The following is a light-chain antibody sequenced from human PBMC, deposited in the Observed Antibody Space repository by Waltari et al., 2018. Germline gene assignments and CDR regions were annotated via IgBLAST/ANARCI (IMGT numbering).Light chain of an antibody. CDR2: WAS. Sequence: DLVMTQSPASLAVSLGARATINCKSRQSVLYSSNNKNYLAWYQQKPGQPPKLLIYWASTRESGVPDRFSGSGSGTDFTLTISSLQAEDVAVYYCQQYYSTPLTFGPGTKVDIK. V-gene: IGKV4-1*01. CDR1: QSVLYSSNNKNY. J-gene: IGKJ3*01. CDR3: QQYYSTPLT.